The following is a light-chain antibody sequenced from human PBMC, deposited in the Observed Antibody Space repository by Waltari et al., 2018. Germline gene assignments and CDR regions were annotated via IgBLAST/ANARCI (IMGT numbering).Light chain of an antibody. V-gene: IGLV2-8*01. J-gene: IGLJ3*02. CDR2: EVH. CDR1: SSDVGDYDF. Sequence: QSALTQPPSASESPGQSVTISCTGTSSDVGDYDFVSWYQHHPGKAPKIMIYEVHKPPSGVPDRFSGSKSGSTASLTVSGLQAEDEATYYCSSYAGSNTWVFGGGTKLTVL. CDR3: SSYAGSNTWV.